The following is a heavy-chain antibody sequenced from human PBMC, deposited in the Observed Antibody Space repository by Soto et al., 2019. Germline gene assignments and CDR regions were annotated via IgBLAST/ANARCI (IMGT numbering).Heavy chain of an antibody. CDR3: ARDLGGSYGPLGY. Sequence: QVHLVESGGGVVQPGRSLRLSCAASGFIFNTYAMDWVRQAPGKGLEWVAVIWNDGNNKYYADSVKGRFTISRDSSKNTLYLQMNSLRAEDTAVYYCARDLGGSYGPLGYWGQGTLVTVSS. CDR2: IWNDGNNK. CDR1: GFIFNTYA. V-gene: IGHV3-33*01. D-gene: IGHD5-18*01. J-gene: IGHJ4*02.